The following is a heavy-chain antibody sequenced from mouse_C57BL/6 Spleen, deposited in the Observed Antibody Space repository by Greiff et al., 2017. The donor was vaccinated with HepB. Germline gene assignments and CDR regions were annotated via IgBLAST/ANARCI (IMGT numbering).Heavy chain of an antibody. CDR3: ARHEEDGYDVYYAMDY. CDR1: GYTFTEYT. J-gene: IGHJ4*01. D-gene: IGHD2-2*01. CDR2: FYPGSGSI. V-gene: IGHV1-62-2*01. Sequence: QVQLQQSGAELVKPGASVKLSCKASGYTFTEYTIHWVKQRSGQGLEWIGWFYPGSGSIKYNEKFKDKATLTADKSSSTVDMELSRLTSEDSAFYFCARHEEDGYDVYYAMDYWGQGTSVTVSS.